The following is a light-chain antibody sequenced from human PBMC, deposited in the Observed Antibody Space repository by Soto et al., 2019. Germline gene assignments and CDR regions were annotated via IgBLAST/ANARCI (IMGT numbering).Light chain of an antibody. Sequence: EIVLTQSPGTLSLSPGERATLSCRASQSVSSSYLAWYQQKPGQAPRLLIYGASSRATGIPDRFSGSGSGTESALTSSRLEPEDLAVYYCHQYGSSPYTFGQGTKLEIK. CDR2: GAS. CDR3: HQYGSSPYT. V-gene: IGKV3-20*01. CDR1: QSVSSSY. J-gene: IGKJ2*01.